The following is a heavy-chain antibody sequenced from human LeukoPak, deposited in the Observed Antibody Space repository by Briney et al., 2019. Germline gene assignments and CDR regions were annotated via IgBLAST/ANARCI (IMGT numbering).Heavy chain of an antibody. D-gene: IGHD5-24*01. V-gene: IGHV4-59*01. CDR2: VYDGGST. Sequence: SEALSLTCTVSGGSISSYSWSWIRQPPGKGLEWIGLVYDGGSTYYNPSLKSRVTISLDMSKNQVSLNLNSVTSPDTAVYYCARAGPRRDGYNFDCWGQGTLVTVSS. J-gene: IGHJ4*02. CDR1: GGSISSYS. CDR3: ARAGPRRDGYNFDC.